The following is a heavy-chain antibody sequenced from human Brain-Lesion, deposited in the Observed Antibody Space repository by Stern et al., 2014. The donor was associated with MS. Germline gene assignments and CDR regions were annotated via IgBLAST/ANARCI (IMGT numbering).Heavy chain of an antibody. CDR2: IFNSGST. J-gene: IGHJ6*02. V-gene: IGHV4-61*02. D-gene: IGHD2-2*01. CDR1: GGSISSGGYY. CDR3: ARGRVVPGFQYYATDV. Sequence: VQLVESGPGLVKPSQTLSLSCTVSGGSISSGGYYWSWIRQPAGKGLEWIGRIFNSGSTSYNPSPKSRVTISINTPKNQFSLRLNSMTAADTAVYYCARGRVVPGFQYYATDVWGQGTTVIVSS.